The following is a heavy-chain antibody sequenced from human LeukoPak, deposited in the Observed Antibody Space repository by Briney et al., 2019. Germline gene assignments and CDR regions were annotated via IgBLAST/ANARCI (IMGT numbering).Heavy chain of an antibody. CDR1: GGTFSSYA. D-gene: IGHD3-22*01. Sequence: ASVKVSCKASGGTFSSYAISWVRQAPGQGLEWMGGIIPTFGTTNYAQKFQGRVTITADESTSTAYMELSSLRSEDTAVYYCARSTNYYDSSGYFDYFGYWGQGTLVTVSS. J-gene: IGHJ4*02. CDR3: ARSTNYYDSSGYFDYFGY. CDR2: IIPTFGTT. V-gene: IGHV1-69*01.